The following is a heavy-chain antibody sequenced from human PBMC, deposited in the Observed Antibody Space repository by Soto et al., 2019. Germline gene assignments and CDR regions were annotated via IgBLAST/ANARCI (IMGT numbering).Heavy chain of an antibody. CDR2: IYYSGTT. CDR1: GGSISGYY. Sequence: SETLSLTCTVSGGSISGYYWSWIRQPPGKGLEWIGYIYYSGTTSYNPSLYSRVTMSVDTSKNQFSLKVNSVTAADTAVYYCAKESYHGSGATVVAYWGKGTLVTVSS. V-gene: IGHV4-59*01. CDR3: AKESYHGSGATVVAY. J-gene: IGHJ4*02. D-gene: IGHD3-10*01.